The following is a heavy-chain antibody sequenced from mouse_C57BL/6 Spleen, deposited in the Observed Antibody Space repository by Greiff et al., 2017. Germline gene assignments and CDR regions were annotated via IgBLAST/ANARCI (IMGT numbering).Heavy chain of an antibody. Sequence: VQLQQSGPELVKPGASVKISCKASGYTITDYYMNWVKQSHGKSLEWIGDINPNNGGTSYNQKFKGKATLTVDNSSSTAYMELRSLTSEDSAVYYCARTGTGHFDYWGQGTTLTVSS. CDR3: ARTGTGHFDY. CDR1: GYTITDYY. CDR2: INPNNGGT. D-gene: IGHD4-1*01. V-gene: IGHV1-26*01. J-gene: IGHJ2*01.